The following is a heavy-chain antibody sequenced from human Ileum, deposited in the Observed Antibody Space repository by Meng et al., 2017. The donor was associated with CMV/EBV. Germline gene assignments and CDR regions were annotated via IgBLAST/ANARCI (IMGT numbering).Heavy chain of an antibody. CDR3: ARGPYSSSWSSFDY. CDR2: IYTSGST. D-gene: IGHD6-13*01. Sequence: QVRLQEPGPGLVKPSETLSPTCTVSRGSISSDYWSWIRQPAGKGLEWIGRIYTSGSTNYNPSLKSRVTMSVDTSKTQFSLKLSSVTAADTAVYYCARGPYSSSWSSFDYWGQGTLVTVSS. CDR1: RGSISSDY. J-gene: IGHJ4*02. V-gene: IGHV4-4*07.